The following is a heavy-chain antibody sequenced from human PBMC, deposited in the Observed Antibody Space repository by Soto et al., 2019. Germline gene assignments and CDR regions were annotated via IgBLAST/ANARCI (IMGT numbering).Heavy chain of an antibody. Sequence: SVKVSCKASGGTFSKYGISWVRQAPGQGLEWMGGIIPMFGTPNYAQRFQGRVTITADKSTSTASMEVRNLKSDDTAVYYCARGWETVGSTTAFAYWGQGTLVTVSS. D-gene: IGHD1-26*01. CDR2: IIPMFGTP. CDR3: ARGWETVGSTTAFAY. J-gene: IGHJ4*02. CDR1: GGTFSKYG. V-gene: IGHV1-69*06.